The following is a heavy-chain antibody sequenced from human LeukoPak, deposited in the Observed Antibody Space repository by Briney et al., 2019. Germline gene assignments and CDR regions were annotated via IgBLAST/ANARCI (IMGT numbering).Heavy chain of an antibody. CDR3: AKSPYYDILTGYYPFDY. D-gene: IGHD3-9*01. J-gene: IGHJ4*02. Sequence: GGSLRLSCVASGFTFSDHGMHWVRQAPGKGLEWVSAISGSGGSTYYADSVKGRFTISRDNSKNTLYLQMNSLRAEDTAVYYCAKSPYYDILTGYYPFDYWGQGTLVTVSS. CDR1: GFTFSDHG. V-gene: IGHV3-23*01. CDR2: ISGSGGST.